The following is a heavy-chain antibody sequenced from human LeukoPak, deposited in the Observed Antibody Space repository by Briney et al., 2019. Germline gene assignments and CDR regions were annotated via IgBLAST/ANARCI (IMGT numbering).Heavy chain of an antibody. CDR1: GLTFSSYG. D-gene: IGHD2-2*01. J-gene: IGHJ6*02. CDR3: AKGQGLYAPLRNYGMDV. CDR2: ISYDGSND. Sequence: GRSLRLSCAAPGLTFSSYGMNWVRQAPGKGLEWVAAISYDGSNDFYADSVKGRFTISRDNSKNTLYLQMNSLRAEDTALYYCAKGQGLYAPLRNYGMDVWGQGTTVTVSS. V-gene: IGHV3-30*18.